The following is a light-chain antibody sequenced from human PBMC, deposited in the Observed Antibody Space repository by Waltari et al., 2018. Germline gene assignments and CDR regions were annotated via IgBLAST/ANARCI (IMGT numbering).Light chain of an antibody. V-gene: IGLV1-44*01. J-gene: IGLJ3*02. Sequence: QSVLTQPPSASGTPGQRVTISCSGSAPNIGGNLVNWYQQLPGKAPNLLIYRSDQRPSGVPDRFSASKTGTSASLAISGLQSEDEADYFCASWDDSLNGHWVFGGGTKVTVL. CDR2: RSD. CDR3: ASWDDSLNGHWV. CDR1: APNIGGNL.